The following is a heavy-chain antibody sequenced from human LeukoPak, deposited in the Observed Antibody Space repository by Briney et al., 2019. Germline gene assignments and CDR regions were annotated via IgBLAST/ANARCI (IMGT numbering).Heavy chain of an antibody. J-gene: IGHJ3*02. CDR3: ARGLEWELLLYAFDI. Sequence: PSETLSLTCTVSGGSISSGFYDWYWIRQPVGKGLEWIGHIYTSKSMNYNPSLKSRVTISVDTSKNQFSLKLSSVTAADTAVYYCARGLEWELLLYAFDIWGQGTMVTVSS. CDR1: GGSISSGFYD. D-gene: IGHD1-26*01. CDR2: IYTSKSM. V-gene: IGHV4-61*09.